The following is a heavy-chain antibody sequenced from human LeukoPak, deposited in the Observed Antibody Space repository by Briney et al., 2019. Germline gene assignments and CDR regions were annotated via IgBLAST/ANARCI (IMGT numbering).Heavy chain of an antibody. V-gene: IGHV4-39*01. J-gene: IGHJ4*02. Sequence: PSETLSLTCTVSGGSISSSSYYWGWIRQAPGKGLEWIGSIYYSGSTYYNPSLKSRVTISVDTSKNQFSLKLSSVTAADTAVYYCARGGLTGPLGDWGQGTLVTVSS. CDR3: ARGGLTGPLGD. D-gene: IGHD3-9*01. CDR1: GGSISSSSYY. CDR2: IYYSGST.